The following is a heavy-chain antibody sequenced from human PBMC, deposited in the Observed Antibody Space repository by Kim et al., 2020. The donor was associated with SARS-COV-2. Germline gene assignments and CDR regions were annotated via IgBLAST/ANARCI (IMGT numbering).Heavy chain of an antibody. J-gene: IGHJ4*02. CDR3: AKSPKVLTYYDILTGSPAFFD. CDR2: ISGSGGST. V-gene: IGHV3-23*01. Sequence: GGSLRLSCAASGFTFSSYAMSWVRQAPGKGLEWVSAISGSGGSTYYADSVKGRFTISRDNSKNTLYLQMNSLRAEDTAVYYCAKSPKVLTYYDILTGSPAFFDWGQGTLVTVSS. D-gene: IGHD3-9*01. CDR1: GFTFSSYA.